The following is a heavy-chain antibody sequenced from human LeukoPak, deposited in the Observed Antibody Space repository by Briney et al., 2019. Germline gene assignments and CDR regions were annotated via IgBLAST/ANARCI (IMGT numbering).Heavy chain of an antibody. D-gene: IGHD3-22*01. J-gene: IGHJ4*02. Sequence: GGSLRLSCAASGFTFSSYAMHWVRQAPGKGLEWVAVISYDGSNKYYTDSVKGRFTISRDNSKNTLYLQMNSLRAEDTAVYYCAKSSSYYDSRGYYSPDYLDYWGQGTLVTVSS. V-gene: IGHV3-30*18. CDR1: GFTFSSYA. CDR3: AKSSSYYDSRGYYSPDYLDY. CDR2: ISYDGSNK.